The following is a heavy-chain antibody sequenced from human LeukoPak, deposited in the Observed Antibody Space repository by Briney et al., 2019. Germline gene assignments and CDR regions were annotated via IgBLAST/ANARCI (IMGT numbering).Heavy chain of an antibody. CDR2: ISSTSSYI. Sequence: GESLRLSCAASGFTFSDYSMHWVRQAPGEGLEWVSTISSTSSYIYSADSLKGRFTISRDNAKNSLYLQMSTLRAEDTAVYYCARGQLWQTGWFDPWGQGTLVTVSS. J-gene: IGHJ5*02. CDR3: ARGQLWQTGWFDP. D-gene: IGHD5-18*01. V-gene: IGHV3-21*01. CDR1: GFTFSDYS.